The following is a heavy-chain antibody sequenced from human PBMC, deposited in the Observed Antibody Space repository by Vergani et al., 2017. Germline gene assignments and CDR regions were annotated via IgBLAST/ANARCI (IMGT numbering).Heavy chain of an antibody. CDR1: GLTFSSYS. D-gene: IGHD3-10*01. V-gene: IGHV3-48*01. Sequence: EVQLVESGGGLVQPGGSLRLSCAVSGLTFSSYSMNWVRQAPGKGLEWVSYISSSMSTIYYADSVKGRFTISRDNAKNSLYLQMNSLRAEDTAVYYCARQRFGDYALFDYWGQGTLVTVSA. J-gene: IGHJ4*02. CDR2: ISSSMSTI. CDR3: ARQRFGDYALFDY.